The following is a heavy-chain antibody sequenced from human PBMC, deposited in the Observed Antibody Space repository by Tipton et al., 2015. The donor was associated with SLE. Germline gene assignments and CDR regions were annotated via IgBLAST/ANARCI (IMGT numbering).Heavy chain of an antibody. V-gene: IGHV4-59*11. J-gene: IGHJ6*03. D-gene: IGHD6-13*01. Sequence: LTCTVSGGSISSHYWSWIRQPPGKGLEWIGYIYYSGSTYYSPSLKSRVTISVDTSKNQFSLKLSSVTAADTAVYYCARRGGPHRGRQLVPFYYYMDVWGKGTTVTVSS. CDR2: IYYSGST. CDR3: ARRGGPHRGRQLVPFYYYMDV. CDR1: GGSISSHY.